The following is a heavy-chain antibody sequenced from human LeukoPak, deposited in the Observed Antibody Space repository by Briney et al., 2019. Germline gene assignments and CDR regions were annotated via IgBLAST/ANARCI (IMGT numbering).Heavy chain of an antibody. J-gene: IGHJ4*02. CDR2: IYYSGST. CDR1: GGSISSGDYY. CDR3: ARDAEIWGSYRLPL. Sequence: SETLSLTCTVSGGSISSGDYYWSWIRQPPGKGLEWIGYIYYSGSTYYNPSLKSRVTISVDTSKNQFSLKLSFVTAADTAVYYCARDAEIWGSYRLPLWGQGTLVTVSS. D-gene: IGHD3-16*02. V-gene: IGHV4-30-4*01.